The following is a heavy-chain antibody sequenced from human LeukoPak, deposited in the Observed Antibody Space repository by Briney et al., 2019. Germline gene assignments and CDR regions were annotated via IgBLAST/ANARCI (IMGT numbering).Heavy chain of an antibody. CDR1: GFTFSTFA. CDR2: IFPSGGEI. Sequence: GGSLRLSCAASGFTFSTFAMIWVRQPPGKGLEWVSSIFPSGGEIHYADSVKGRFTISRDNSKNTLYLQMNSLRAEDTAVYYCAKANDYWGQGTLVTVSS. CDR3: AKANDY. V-gene: IGHV3-23*01. J-gene: IGHJ4*02.